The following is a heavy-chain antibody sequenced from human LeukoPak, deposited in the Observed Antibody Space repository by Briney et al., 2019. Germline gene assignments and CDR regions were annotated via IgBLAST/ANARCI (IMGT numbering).Heavy chain of an antibody. Sequence: GGSLRLSCAASGFSFDIYSINWVRQAPEKGLEWVSTISGSGYSTYYADSVKGRFTISRDNSKNTLYLQMNSLRAEDTAVYYCAKHIMTGTWSFDSWGQGTLVTVSS. CDR1: GFSFDIYS. V-gene: IGHV3-23*01. CDR3: AKHIMTGTWSFDS. J-gene: IGHJ4*02. D-gene: IGHD3-9*01. CDR2: ISGSGYST.